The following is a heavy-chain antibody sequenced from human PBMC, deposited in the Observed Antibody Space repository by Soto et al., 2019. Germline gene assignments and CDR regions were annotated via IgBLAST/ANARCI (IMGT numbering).Heavy chain of an antibody. V-gene: IGHV4-39*01. CDR3: ATRRGAWPYYFGY. CDR2: IYYTGPT. Sequence: QLQLQESGPGLVKPSETLSLTCIFSGGSISSSNYYWGWIRQPPGQGLEWIGRIYYTGPTSYNPSLKSRVTISVDTSQNQFSLKLTSVTAADTAVYYCATRRGAWPYYFGYWGQGTLVTVSS. J-gene: IGHJ4*02. CDR1: GGSISSSNYY.